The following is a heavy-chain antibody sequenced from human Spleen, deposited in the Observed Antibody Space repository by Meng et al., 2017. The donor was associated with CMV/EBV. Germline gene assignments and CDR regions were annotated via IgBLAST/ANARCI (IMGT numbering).Heavy chain of an antibody. Sequence: ASVKVSCKVSRYTLTELSMHWVRQAPGKGLEWMGGFDPEDGETIYAQKFQGRVTMTEDTSTDTAYMELSSLRSEDTAVYYCATTYCGGDCYSSWYFDLWGRGTLVTVSS. CDR1: RYTLTELS. D-gene: IGHD2-21*01. V-gene: IGHV1-24*01. J-gene: IGHJ2*01. CDR2: FDPEDGET. CDR3: ATTYCGGDCYSSWYFDL.